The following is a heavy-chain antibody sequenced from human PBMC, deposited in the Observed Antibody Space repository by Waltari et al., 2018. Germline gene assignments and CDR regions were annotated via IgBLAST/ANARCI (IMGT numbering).Heavy chain of an antibody. CDR1: GFIFSNYW. CDR2: IKTAGSTR. J-gene: IGHJ4*02. Sequence: VQLVVSGGGLVQRGGCLRRACTASGFIFSNYWIHWLRQAPGKGPVGVTQIKTAGSTRRYTDSVDGCFTISRDNARNMLYLQMNSLRAEDTAIYYCAAYSGSWYWGQGILVTVSS. CDR3: AAYSGSWY. V-gene: IGHV3-74*01. D-gene: IGHD1-26*01.